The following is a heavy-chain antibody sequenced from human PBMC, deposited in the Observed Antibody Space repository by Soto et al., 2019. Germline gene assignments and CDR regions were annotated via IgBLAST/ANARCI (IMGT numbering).Heavy chain of an antibody. CDR1: GFTFSSYS. CDR2: ISSSSSYI. V-gene: IGHV3-21*01. D-gene: IGHD1-20*01. CDR3: ARQRITGTTYYFDY. J-gene: IGHJ4*02. Sequence: GGSLRLSCAASGFTFSSYSMNWVRQAPGKGLEWVSSISSSSSYIYYADSVKGRFTISRDNAKNSLYLQMNSLRAEDTAVYYCARQRITGTTYYFDYWGQGTLVTVSS.